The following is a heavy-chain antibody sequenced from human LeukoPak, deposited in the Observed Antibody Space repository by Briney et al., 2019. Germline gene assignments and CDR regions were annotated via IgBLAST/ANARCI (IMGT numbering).Heavy chain of an antibody. D-gene: IGHD1-26*01. Sequence: PGRSLRLSCAASGFTFSTYAMHWVRQAPGKGLEWVAVISYDGSNKYYADSVKGRFTISRDNSKNTLYVQMNSLRAEDTAVYYCARVDDGATGYFDYWGQETLVTVSS. J-gene: IGHJ4*02. V-gene: IGHV3-30-3*01. CDR3: ARVDDGATGYFDY. CDR2: ISYDGSNK. CDR1: GFTFSTYA.